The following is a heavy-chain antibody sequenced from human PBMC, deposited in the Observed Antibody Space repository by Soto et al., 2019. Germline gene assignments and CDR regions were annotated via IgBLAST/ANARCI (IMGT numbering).Heavy chain of an antibody. J-gene: IGHJ4*02. V-gene: IGHV4-38-2*01. CDR3: AGIAAAGKSFDY. CDR1: GYSISSGYY. CDR2: IYHSGST. Sequence: PSETLSLTCSVSGYSISSGYYWGWIRQPPGKGLEWIGSIYHSGSTYYNPSLKSRVTISVDTSKNQFSLKLSSVTAADTAVYYCAGIAAAGKSFDYWGQGTLVTVSS. D-gene: IGHD6-13*01.